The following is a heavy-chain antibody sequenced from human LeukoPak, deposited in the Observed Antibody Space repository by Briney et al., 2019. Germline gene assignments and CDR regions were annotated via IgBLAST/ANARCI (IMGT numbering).Heavy chain of an antibody. D-gene: IGHD6-19*01. CDR2: ISYDGSNK. Sequence: GRSLRLSCAASGFTFSSYGMHWVRQAPVKGLEWVAVISYDGSNKYYADSVKGRFTISRDNSKNTLYLQMNSLRAEDTAVYYCTKGSSGWYIVGVDYWGQGTLVTVSS. CDR3: TKGSSGWYIVGVDY. CDR1: GFTFSSYG. J-gene: IGHJ4*02. V-gene: IGHV3-30*18.